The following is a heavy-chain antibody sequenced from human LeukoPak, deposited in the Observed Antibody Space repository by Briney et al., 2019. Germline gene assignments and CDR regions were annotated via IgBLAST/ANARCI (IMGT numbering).Heavy chain of an antibody. V-gene: IGHV5-51*01. CDR2: IYPGDSDT. J-gene: IGHJ4*02. CDR3: ARRLGISYFDY. CDR1: GYIFTNYW. Sequence: GESLKISCKVSGYIFTNYWIGWVRQMPGKGLEWMGIIYPGDSDTRYSPSFQGQVTISADKSISTAYLQWSSLKASDTAMYYCARRLGISYFDYWGQGTLVTVPS. D-gene: IGHD7-27*01.